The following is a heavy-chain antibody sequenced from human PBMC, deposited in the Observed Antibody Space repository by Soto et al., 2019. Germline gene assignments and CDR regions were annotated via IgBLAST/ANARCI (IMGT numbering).Heavy chain of an antibody. CDR3: TTAVVGAPDFDC. CDR2: IRRKTDGGTT. Sequence: GGFLRLSCAASGFTLSNAWMSWVRQAPGKGLEWVGRIRRKTDGGTTDYAAPVKGRFTISRDDSRNTLYLQMNSLKTEDTAVYYCTTAVVGAPDFDCWGQGTLVTVSS. J-gene: IGHJ4*02. D-gene: IGHD1-26*01. V-gene: IGHV3-15*01. CDR1: GFTLSNAW.